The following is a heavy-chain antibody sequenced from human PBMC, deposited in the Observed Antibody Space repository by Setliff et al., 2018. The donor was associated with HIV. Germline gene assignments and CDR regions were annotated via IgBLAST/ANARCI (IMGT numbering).Heavy chain of an antibody. V-gene: IGHV1-18*01. Sequence: ASVKVSCKTSGFAFTNYGFTWVRQAPGQGLEWMGWISAYNGNTNYAQKLQGRVTMTTDTSTSTAYMELRSLRSDDTAVYYCARDRPLAYCGGDCPSGGNAFDIWGQGTMVTVSS. CDR2: ISAYNGNT. D-gene: IGHD2-21*02. J-gene: IGHJ3*02. CDR1: GFAFTNYG. CDR3: ARDRPLAYCGGDCPSGGNAFDI.